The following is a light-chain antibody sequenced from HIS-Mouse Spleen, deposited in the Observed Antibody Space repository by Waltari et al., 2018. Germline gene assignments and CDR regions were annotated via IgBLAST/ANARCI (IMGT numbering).Light chain of an antibody. V-gene: IGLV2-23*03. CDR3: CSYAGSSTFEV. CDR2: AGS. CDR1: SSDVGSYNL. J-gene: IGLJ2*01. Sequence: QSALTQPASVSGSPGQSITIPCTGTSSDVGSYNLFSWYQQHPGKAPKLMIYAGSKRPSGVSNRFSGSKSGNTASLTISGLQAEDEADYYCCSYAGSSTFEVFGGGTKLTVL.